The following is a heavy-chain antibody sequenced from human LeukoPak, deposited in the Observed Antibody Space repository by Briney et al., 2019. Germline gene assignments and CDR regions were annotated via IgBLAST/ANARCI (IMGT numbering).Heavy chain of an antibody. D-gene: IGHD3-22*01. CDR3: ARGIYFDSSGYSLGPGVIDY. Sequence: SETLSLTCAVYGGSFSGYYWSWIRQPPGKGLEWIGEINHSGSTNYNPSLESRVTISVDTSKNQFSLGLSSVTAADTAVYYCARGIYFDSSGYSLGPGVIDYWGQGTLVTASS. CDR1: GGSFSGYY. CDR2: INHSGST. V-gene: IGHV4-34*01. J-gene: IGHJ4*02.